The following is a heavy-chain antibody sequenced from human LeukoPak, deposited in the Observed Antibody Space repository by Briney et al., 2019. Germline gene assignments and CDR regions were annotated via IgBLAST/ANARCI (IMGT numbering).Heavy chain of an antibody. D-gene: IGHD3-10*01. V-gene: IGHV1-8*01. CDR1: GYTFTNYY. Sequence: ASVKVSCKASGYTFTNYYINWVRQAPGPGLEWMGWMNPNSGNTGYEHKFQGRVIMTRNTSISTDYMALSSLRSEDTAVYSCARTMVRGVIPYISYYYYFRDVGGEGTTVTISS. CDR2: MNPNSGNT. CDR3: ARTMVRGVIPYISYYYYFRDV. J-gene: IGHJ6*03.